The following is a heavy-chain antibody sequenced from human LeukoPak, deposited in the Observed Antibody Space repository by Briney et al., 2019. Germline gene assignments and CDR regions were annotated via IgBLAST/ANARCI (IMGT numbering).Heavy chain of an antibody. J-gene: IGHJ4*02. Sequence: PSEALSLTCTVSGGSISSHYWSWIRQPPGKGLEWIGYIYYSGSTNYDPSLKSRVTISVDTSKNQFSLKLSSVTAADTAVYYCARFSKANYYFDYWGQGTLVTVSS. CDR2: IYYSGST. D-gene: IGHD1-1*01. V-gene: IGHV4-59*11. CDR1: GGSISSHY. CDR3: ARFSKANYYFDY.